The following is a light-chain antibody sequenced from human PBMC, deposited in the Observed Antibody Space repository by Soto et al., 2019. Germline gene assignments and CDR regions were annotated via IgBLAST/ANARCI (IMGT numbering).Light chain of an antibody. CDR3: EQYGSSPRT. CDR1: QSVSSNY. Sequence: EVVLTQSPGTLSLSPGERATLSCRASQSVSSNYFAWYQQKPGQAPRLLIYGISSRATGIPDRFSGSGSGTDFTLTISRLEPEDFAVYYCEQYGSSPRTFGQGTKVDIK. J-gene: IGKJ1*01. V-gene: IGKV3-20*01. CDR2: GIS.